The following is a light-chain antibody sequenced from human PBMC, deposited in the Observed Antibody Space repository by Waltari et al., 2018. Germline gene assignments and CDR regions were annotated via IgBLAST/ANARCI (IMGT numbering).Light chain of an antibody. CDR1: PSVSNY. V-gene: IGKV3-11*01. CDR3: QQRGKWPLT. CDR2: DAT. J-gene: IGKJ4*01. Sequence: EIVLTQSPATLSLSPGERATLSCRASPSVSNYLAWYQQKPGQAPRLLIYDATKTATGIPARFSGSGFGTDFTLTISTLEPEDFAVYYCQQRGKWPLTFGGGTKLEIK.